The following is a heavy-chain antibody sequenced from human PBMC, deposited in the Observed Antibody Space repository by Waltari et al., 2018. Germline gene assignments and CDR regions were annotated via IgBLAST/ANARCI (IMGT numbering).Heavy chain of an antibody. J-gene: IGHJ4*02. CDR1: GFPFSRYA. V-gene: IGHV3-23*04. Sequence: VQLVESVGGLVQPGGSLRLSCAASGFPFSRYAISWVRQAPGKGLEWVSAISGSGGSTYYADSVKGRFTISRDNSKNTLYLQMNSLRAEDTAVYYCAKKRSGYSDYWGQGTLVTVSS. CDR3: AKKRSGYSDY. D-gene: IGHD2-15*01. CDR2: ISGSGGST.